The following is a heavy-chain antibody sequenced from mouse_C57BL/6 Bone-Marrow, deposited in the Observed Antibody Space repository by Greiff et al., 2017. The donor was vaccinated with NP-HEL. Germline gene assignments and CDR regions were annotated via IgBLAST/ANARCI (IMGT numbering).Heavy chain of an antibody. V-gene: IGHV5-17*01. J-gene: IGHJ4*01. CDR3: ARGGRLYAMDY. CDR2: ISSSSSTI. Sequence: EVKLVESGGGLVKPGGSLKLSCAASGFTFSDYGMHWVRQAPEKGLEWVAYISSSSSTIYYADTVKGRFTISRDNAKNTLFLQMTSLRSEDTAMYYCARGGRLYAMDYWGQGTSVTVSS. D-gene: IGHD3-3*01. CDR1: GFTFSDYG.